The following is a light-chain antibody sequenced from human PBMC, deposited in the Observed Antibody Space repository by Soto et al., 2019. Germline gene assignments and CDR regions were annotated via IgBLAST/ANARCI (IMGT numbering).Light chain of an antibody. Sequence: QLMLTQSPSASASLGASVKLTCTLSSVHSSYAIAWHQQQPEKGPRYLMKLNSDGSHSKGDGIPDRFSGSSSGAERYLTISSLQSEDEADYYCQTWGTGIQVFGGGTKLTVL. J-gene: IGLJ2*01. CDR3: QTWGTGIQV. V-gene: IGLV4-69*01. CDR1: SVHSSYA. CDR2: LNSDGSH.